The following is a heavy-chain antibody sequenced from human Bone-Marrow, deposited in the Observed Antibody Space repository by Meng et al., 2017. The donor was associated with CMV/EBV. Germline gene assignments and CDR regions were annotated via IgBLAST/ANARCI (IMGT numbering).Heavy chain of an antibody. D-gene: IGHD6-13*01. CDR1: GFTFSSYE. CDR2: INQDQSQK. Sequence: GESLKISCAASGFTFSSYEMNWVRQAPGKGLEWVANINQDQSQKNYVDSVRGRFTISRDNAKNSLFLQMNSLRGEDTAVYYCARVAAAGRGMDVWGQGTTVTVSS. J-gene: IGHJ6*02. V-gene: IGHV3-7*04. CDR3: ARVAAAGRGMDV.